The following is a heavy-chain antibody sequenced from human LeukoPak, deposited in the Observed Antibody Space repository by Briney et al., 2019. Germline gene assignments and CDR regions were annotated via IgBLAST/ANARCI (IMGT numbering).Heavy chain of an antibody. Sequence: PGGSLRLSCAASGFTFSSYSMNRVRQAPGKGLEWVSSISSSSSYIYYADSVKGRFTISRDNAKNSLYLQMNSLRAEDTAVYYCVRYSGIHSYFDSWGQGAPITVSS. CDR3: VRYSGIHSYFDS. CDR2: ISSSSSYI. D-gene: IGHD1-26*01. V-gene: IGHV3-21*01. CDR1: GFTFSSYS. J-gene: IGHJ4*02.